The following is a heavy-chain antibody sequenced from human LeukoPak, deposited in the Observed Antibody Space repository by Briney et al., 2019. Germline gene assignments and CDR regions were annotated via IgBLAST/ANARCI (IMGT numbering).Heavy chain of an antibody. CDR2: IYYSGST. V-gene: IGHV4-39*01. CDR3: FKAEDGIRDYDFWRTDAFDI. CDR1: GGSISSSSYY. J-gene: IGHJ3*02. D-gene: IGHD3-3*01. Sequence: SETLSLTCTVSGGSISSSSYYWGWIRQPPRKGLEWIGGIYYSGSTYYNPSLKRRVTISVDTSKNQFSLKLSSVTAAATAVYFFFKAEDGIRDYDFWRTDAFDIWGQGTMVTVSS.